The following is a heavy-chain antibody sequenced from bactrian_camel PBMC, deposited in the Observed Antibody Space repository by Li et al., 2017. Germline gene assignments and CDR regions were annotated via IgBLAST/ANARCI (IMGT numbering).Heavy chain of an antibody. Sequence: QVQLVESGGGSVQAGGSLRLSCQASGWPVSTSCMVWIRQLPGAQREGVARINLDDTTWYRDSVKGRFTISKDNAKKSLYLQMNNLSTEDTAVYYCATDPHYRDYGRSYWGQGTQVTVS. D-gene: IGHD4*01. CDR3: ATDPHYRDYGRSY. CDR1: GWPVSTSC. CDR2: INLDDTT. V-gene: IGHV3S1*01. J-gene: IGHJ4*01.